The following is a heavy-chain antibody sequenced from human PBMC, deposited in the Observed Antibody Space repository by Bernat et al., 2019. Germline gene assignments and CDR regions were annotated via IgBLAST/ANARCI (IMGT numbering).Heavy chain of an antibody. CDR1: GGSFSGYY. CDR2: INHSGST. J-gene: IGHJ4*02. Sequence: QVQLQQWGAGLLKPSETLSLTCAVYGGSFSGYYWSWIRQPPGKGLEWIGEINHSGSTNYNPSLKSRVTISVDTSKNQFSLKLSSVTAADTAVYYCAGGMKIGYWGQGTLVTVSS. V-gene: IGHV4-34*01. CDR3: AGGMKIGY. D-gene: IGHD3-16*01.